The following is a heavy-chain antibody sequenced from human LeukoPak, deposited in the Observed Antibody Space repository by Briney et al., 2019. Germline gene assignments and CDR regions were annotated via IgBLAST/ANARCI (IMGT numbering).Heavy chain of an antibody. D-gene: IGHD5-12*01. CDR2: ISYDGKKI. Sequence: GGSLRLSCAASGFSFSNYGFHWVRQAPGKGLDWVSAISYDGKKIHYADSVKGRFTISRDNSRNTVYLQMNSLRVEDTAVYYCAKTYSRESGYDFFFHYWGQGTRVTVSS. CDR3: AKTYSRESGYDFFFHY. CDR1: GFSFSNYG. J-gene: IGHJ4*02. V-gene: IGHV3-33*06.